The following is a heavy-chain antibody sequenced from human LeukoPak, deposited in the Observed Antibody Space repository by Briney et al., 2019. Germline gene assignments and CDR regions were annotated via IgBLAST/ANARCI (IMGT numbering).Heavy chain of an antibody. CDR2: IYYSGST. Sequence: SETLSPTCTVSGGSISSGGYYWSWIRQHPGKGLEWIGYIYYSGSTYYNPSLKSRVTISVDTSKNQFSLKLSSVTAADTAVYYCARGRYPQPGIAVAGTLLDWGQGTLVTASS. CDR3: ARGRYPQPGIAVAGTLLD. V-gene: IGHV4-31*03. J-gene: IGHJ4*02. CDR1: GGSISSGGYY. D-gene: IGHD6-19*01.